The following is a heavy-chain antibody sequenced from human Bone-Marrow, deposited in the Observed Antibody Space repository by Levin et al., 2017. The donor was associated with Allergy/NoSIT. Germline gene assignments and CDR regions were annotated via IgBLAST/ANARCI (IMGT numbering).Heavy chain of an antibody. Sequence: SQTLSLTCSVSGVSITTHYWNWIRQPPGKGLEWIGYISDSGYISYNPSLRSRVTISVDASKNQFSLRLSSVTAADTAIYYCTRDTSSFYWGQGTLVTVSS. D-gene: IGHD6-6*01. V-gene: IGHV4-59*11. CDR1: GVSITTHY. CDR2: ISDSGYI. J-gene: IGHJ4*01. CDR3: TRDTSSFY.